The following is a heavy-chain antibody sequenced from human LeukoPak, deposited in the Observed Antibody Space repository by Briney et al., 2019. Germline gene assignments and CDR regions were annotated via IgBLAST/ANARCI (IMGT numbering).Heavy chain of an antibody. CDR1: GFTFSSYA. D-gene: IGHD6-6*01. CDR3: AKDRGDTVAARPPYDY. Sequence: GGSLRLSCAASGFTFSSYAMSWVRQAPGKGLEWVSAISGSGGSTYYADSVKGRFTISRDNSKNTLYLQMNSLRAEDTAVYYCAKDRGDTVAARPPYDYWGQGTLVTVSS. V-gene: IGHV3-23*01. CDR2: ISGSGGST. J-gene: IGHJ4*02.